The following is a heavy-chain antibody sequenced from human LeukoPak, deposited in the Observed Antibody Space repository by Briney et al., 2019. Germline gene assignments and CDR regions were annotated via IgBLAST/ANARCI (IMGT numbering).Heavy chain of an antibody. D-gene: IGHD2-2*01. Sequence: SETLSLTCGVSGYSISSGYQWAWIRQSPGKGLEWIGSIYHCGSAHYNPSLKSRVTISVETSKNQFSLNMYSVTAADTAVYYCARDPRWLTPDCTSTSCYENYFDPWGQGTLVTVSS. V-gene: IGHV4-38-2*02. CDR2: IYHCGSA. J-gene: IGHJ5*02. CDR3: ARDPRWLTPDCTSTSCYENYFDP. CDR1: GYSISSGYQ.